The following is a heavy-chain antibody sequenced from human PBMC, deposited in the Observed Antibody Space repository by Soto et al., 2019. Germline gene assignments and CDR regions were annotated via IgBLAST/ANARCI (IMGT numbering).Heavy chain of an antibody. D-gene: IGHD6-13*01. CDR3: ARSLLDEYSSSWRSAYYGMDV. Sequence: QVQLVQSGAEVKKPGASVKVSCKASGFTFSAYYIYWVRQAPGQGLEWIVWINPNSGGTNNAQKFQGRVTMTRDTSTSTVDMELSALIPDDTAVYYCARSLLDEYSSSWRSAYYGMDVWGQGTTVTVSS. V-gene: IGHV1-2*02. J-gene: IGHJ6*02. CDR1: GFTFSAYY. CDR2: INPNSGGT.